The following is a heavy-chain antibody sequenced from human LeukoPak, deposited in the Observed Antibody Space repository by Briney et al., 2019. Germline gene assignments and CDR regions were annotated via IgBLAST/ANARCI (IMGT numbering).Heavy chain of an antibody. CDR1: GFTISSYA. CDR2: ISGRGGST. CDR3: AKGMAPWYCSSTNCYTSYYYYMDV. V-gene: IGHV3-23*01. D-gene: IGHD2-2*02. J-gene: IGHJ6*03. Sequence: GGSLRLSCAASGFTISSYAMSWVRQAPGKGLEWVSGISGRGGSTYYADSVKGRFTISRDNSKNTLYLQMNSLRAEDTAVYYCAKGMAPWYCSSTNCYTSYYYYMDVWGKGTTVTVSS.